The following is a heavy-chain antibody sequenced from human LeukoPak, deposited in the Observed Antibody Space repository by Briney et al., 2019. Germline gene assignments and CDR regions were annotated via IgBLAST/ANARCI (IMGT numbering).Heavy chain of an antibody. D-gene: IGHD6-19*01. J-gene: IGHJ6*03. V-gene: IGHV1-2*02. CDR3: ARDSGYSSGWSTFYYYYYMDV. CDR2: INPNSGGT. CDR1: GYTFTGYY. Sequence: ASVKVSCKASGYTFTGYYMHWVRQAPGQGLEWMGWINPNSGGTNYAQKFQGRVTMTRDTSISTAYMELSRLRSDDTAVYYCARDSGYSSGWSTFYYYYYMDVWGKGTTVTVSS.